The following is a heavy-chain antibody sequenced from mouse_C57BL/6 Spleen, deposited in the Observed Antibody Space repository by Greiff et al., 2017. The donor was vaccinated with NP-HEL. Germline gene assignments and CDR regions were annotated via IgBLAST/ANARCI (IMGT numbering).Heavy chain of an antibody. D-gene: IGHD3-2*02. CDR2: INPNNGGT. CDR3: ASGSSGYDY. CDR1: GYTFTDYY. J-gene: IGHJ2*01. Sequence: EVQLHQSGPELVKPGASVKISCKASGYTFTDYYMNWVKQSHGKSLEWIGDINPNNGGTSYNQKFKGKATLTVDKSSSTAYMELRSLTSEDSAVYYCASGSSGYDYWGQGTTLTVSS. V-gene: IGHV1-26*01.